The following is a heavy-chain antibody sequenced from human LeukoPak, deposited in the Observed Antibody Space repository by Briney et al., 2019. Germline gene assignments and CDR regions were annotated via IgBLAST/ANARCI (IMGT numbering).Heavy chain of an antibody. CDR1: GYTFINYG. Sequence: GASVKVSCKASGYTFINYGISWVRQAPGQGLEWMGWISAYNGNTNYAQKLQGRVTMTTDTSTSTAYMELRSLRSDDTAVYYCARDYTYDSSGYWQSYYYYYGMDVWGQGTTVTVSS. J-gene: IGHJ6*02. D-gene: IGHD3-22*01. CDR2: ISAYNGNT. V-gene: IGHV1-18*01. CDR3: ARDYTYDSSGYWQSYYYYYGMDV.